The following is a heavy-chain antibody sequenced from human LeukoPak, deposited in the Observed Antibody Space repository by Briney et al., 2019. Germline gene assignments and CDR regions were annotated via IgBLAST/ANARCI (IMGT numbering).Heavy chain of an antibody. D-gene: IGHD6-19*01. CDR1: GGSISISGYY. V-gene: IGHV4-39*01. J-gene: IGHJ3*02. CDR3: ARHSEPWLVQGAFDI. CDR2: IHYSGST. Sequence: PSETLSLTCTVSGGSISISGYYWGWIRQPSGKGLEWIGRIHYSGSTNYNPSLKSRVTISVDTSKEHFSLKMSSVTAADTAVYYCARHSEPWLVQGAFDIWGQGTMVTVSS.